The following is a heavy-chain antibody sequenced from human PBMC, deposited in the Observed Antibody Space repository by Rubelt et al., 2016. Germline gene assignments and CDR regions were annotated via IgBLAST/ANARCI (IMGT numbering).Heavy chain of an antibody. CDR3: AKGSRDYGGKLAY. J-gene: IGHJ4*02. CDR1: GFTFSSYA. V-gene: IGHV3-23*01. Sequence: EAQLLESGGGLVQPGGSLRLSCAASGFTFSSYAMSWVRQAPGKGLEWVSGISGSDTRTYYADSVKGQFTISRDNSKNTLYLQRTSLRAEDTAVYYCAKGSRDYGGKLAYWGQGTLVTVSS. D-gene: IGHD4-23*01. CDR2: ISGSDTRT.